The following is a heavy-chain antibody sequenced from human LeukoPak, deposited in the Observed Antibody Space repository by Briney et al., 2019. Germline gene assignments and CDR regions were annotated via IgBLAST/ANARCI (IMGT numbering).Heavy chain of an antibody. Sequence: PSETLSLTCAVSGYSISSGYYWGWIRQPPGKGPEWIGSIYHSGSTYYNPSLKSRVTISVGTSKNQFSLKLSSVTAADTAVYYCARHTSYYDYVWGSYREPYYFDYWGQGTLVTVSS. D-gene: IGHD3-16*02. CDR1: GYSISSGYY. V-gene: IGHV4-38-2*01. CDR2: IYHSGST. J-gene: IGHJ4*02. CDR3: ARHTSYYDYVWGSYREPYYFDY.